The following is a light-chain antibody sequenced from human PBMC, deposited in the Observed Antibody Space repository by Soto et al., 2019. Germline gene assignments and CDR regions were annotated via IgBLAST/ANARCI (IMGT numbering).Light chain of an antibody. CDR2: AAS. J-gene: IGKJ4*01. CDR3: QQYYSYPLT. V-gene: IGKV1-8*01. CDR1: RSISSY. Sequence: AIQMTQSPSSLSASTGDRVTITCRASRSISSYLTWYQQKPGKAPKLLIYAASTLQSGVPSRFSGSGSGTDFTLTISSLQSEDFATYYCQQYYSYPLTFGGGTKVDIK.